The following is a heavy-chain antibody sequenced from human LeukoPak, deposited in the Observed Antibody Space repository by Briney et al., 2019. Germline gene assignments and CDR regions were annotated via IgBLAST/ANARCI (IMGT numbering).Heavy chain of an antibody. V-gene: IGHV1-46*01. CDR2: INPSGGST. Sequence: ASVKVSCKASGYTFTNYYMHWVRQAPGQGLEWMAIINPSGGSTRNAQKFQGRVTMTRDTSTSTVYMELSSLRSEDTAVYYCARGGYGGDSTYYYYAMDVRGQGTTVTVSS. CDR3: ARGGYGGDSTYYYYAMDV. J-gene: IGHJ6*02. D-gene: IGHD4-23*01. CDR1: GYTFTNYY.